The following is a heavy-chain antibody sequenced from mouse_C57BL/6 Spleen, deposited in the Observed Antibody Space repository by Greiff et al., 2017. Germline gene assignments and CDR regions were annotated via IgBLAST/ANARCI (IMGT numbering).Heavy chain of an antibody. CDR2: IDPSDSYT. V-gene: IGHV1-59*01. CDR1: GYTFTSYW. D-gene: IGHD2-4*01. Sequence: VQLQQPGAELVRPGTSVKLSCKASGYTFTSYWMHWVKQRPGQGLEWIGVIDPSDSYTNYNQKFKGKATLTVDTSSSTAYMQLSSLTSEDSAVYYCARYDYDEGGAMDYWGQGTSVTVSS. J-gene: IGHJ4*01. CDR3: ARYDYDEGGAMDY.